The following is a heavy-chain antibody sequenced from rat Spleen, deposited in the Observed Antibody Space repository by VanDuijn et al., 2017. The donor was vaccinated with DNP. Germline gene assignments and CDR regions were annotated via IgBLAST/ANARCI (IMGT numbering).Heavy chain of an antibody. J-gene: IGHJ3*01. V-gene: IGHV5S23*01. D-gene: IGHD1-2*01. CDR1: GFTFSNYD. CDR2: ISTGGGNT. CDR3: ARRYYYSSYGNWFAY. Sequence: EVQLVESGGGLVQPGRSLKLSCAASGFTFSNYDMAWVRQAPTKGLEWVASISTGGGNTYYRDSVKGRFTISRDNAKSTLSLQMDSLRSEDTATYYCARRYYYSSYGNWFAYWGQGTLVTVSS.